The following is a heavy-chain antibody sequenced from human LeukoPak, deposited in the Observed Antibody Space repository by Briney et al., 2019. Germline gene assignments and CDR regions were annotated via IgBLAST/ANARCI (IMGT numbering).Heavy chain of an antibody. J-gene: IGHJ4*02. CDR3: ARDDFYLDY. D-gene: IGHD2-21*02. Sequence: ASVKVSCKASGYIFSSYGLSWVRQAPGQGLEWMGRISAYNGNTNYAQKLQGRVSMTTDTSTSTAYMELRSLRSDEPAVYYCARDDFYLDYWGQGTLVTVSS. CDR2: ISAYNGNT. CDR1: GYIFSSYG. V-gene: IGHV1-18*01.